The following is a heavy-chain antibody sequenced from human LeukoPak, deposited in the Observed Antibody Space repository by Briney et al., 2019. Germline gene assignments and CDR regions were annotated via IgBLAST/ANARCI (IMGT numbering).Heavy chain of an antibody. D-gene: IGHD6-6*01. CDR2: ISAYNGNT. V-gene: IGHV1-18*03. J-gene: IGHJ5*02. CDR1: GYTFTTYG. CDR3: ARDLIAVRPGWFDP. Sequence: ASVKVSCKASGYTFTTYGISRARQAPGQGLEWMGWISAYNGNTNYAQKFQGRVTMTTDTSASTAYMELRSLRSDDMAVYYCARDLIAVRPGWFDPWGQGTLVTVSS.